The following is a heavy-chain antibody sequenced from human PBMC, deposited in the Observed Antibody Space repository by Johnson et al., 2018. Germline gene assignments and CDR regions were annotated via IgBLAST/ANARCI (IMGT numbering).Heavy chain of an antibody. CDR2: IIPILGIA. CDR3: ARHSSEAAYYYGMDD. CDR1: GGTFSSYT. J-gene: IGHJ6*02. Sequence: QVQLVESGAEVKKPGSSVKVSCKASGGTFSSYTISWVRQAPGQGLEWMGRIIPILGIANYAQKFQGRVTLTADKSTRTAYMERSSRRSEDTAMYSCARHSSEAAYYYGMDDWGQGTAVTVAS. D-gene: IGHD2-15*01. V-gene: IGHV1-69*09.